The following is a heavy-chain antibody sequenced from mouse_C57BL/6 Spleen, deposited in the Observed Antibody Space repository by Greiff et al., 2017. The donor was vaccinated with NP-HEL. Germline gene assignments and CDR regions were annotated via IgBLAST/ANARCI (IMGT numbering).Heavy chain of an antibody. J-gene: IGHJ4*01. D-gene: IGHD1-1*01. V-gene: IGHV1-80*01. Sequence: VQLQQPGAELVKPGASVKISCKASGYAFSSYWMNWVKQRPGKGLEWIGEIYPGGGGTNYNGKFKGKATLTADKSSSTAYMQLSSLTSEDSSGYFAAREEASSSYCYAMDYWGQGTSVTVSS. CDR3: AREEASSSYCYAMDY. CDR2: IYPGGGGT. CDR1: GYAFSSYW.